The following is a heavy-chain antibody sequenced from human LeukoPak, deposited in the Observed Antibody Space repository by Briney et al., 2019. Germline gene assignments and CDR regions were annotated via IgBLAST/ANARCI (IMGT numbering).Heavy chain of an antibody. V-gene: IGHV3-7*03. D-gene: IGHD6-19*01. J-gene: IGHJ4*02. CDR3: AKDHGSGWYPYYFEY. Sequence: GGSLRLSCAASGFTFSSYWMSWVRQAPGKGLEWVANIKQDGSEKYYVDSVKGRFTISRDNAKNSLYLQMNSLRAEDTAVYYCAKDHGSGWYPYYFEYWGQGTLVTVSS. CDR2: IKQDGSEK. CDR1: GFTFSSYW.